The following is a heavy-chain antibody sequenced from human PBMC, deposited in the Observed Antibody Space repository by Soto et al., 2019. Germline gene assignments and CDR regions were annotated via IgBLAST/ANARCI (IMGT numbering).Heavy chain of an antibody. CDR3: ARVAIAARAYCSGGSCYSPWFDP. CDR2: IYYSGST. Sequence: QVQLQESGPGLVKPSQTLSLTCTVSGGSISSGDYYWSWIRQPPGKGLEWIGYIYYSGSTYYNPSLKSRVTISVDTSKNQFSLKLSSVTAADTAVYYCARVAIAARAYCSGGSCYSPWFDPWGQGTLVTVSS. D-gene: IGHD2-15*01. V-gene: IGHV4-30-4*01. CDR1: GGSISSGDYY. J-gene: IGHJ5*02.